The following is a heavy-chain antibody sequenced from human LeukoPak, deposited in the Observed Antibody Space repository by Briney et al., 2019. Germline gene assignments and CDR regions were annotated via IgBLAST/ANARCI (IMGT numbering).Heavy chain of an antibody. J-gene: IGHJ4*02. CDR3: AREMPPVVTPYFDY. CDR2: ISYDGSNK. Sequence: QPGGSLRLSCAASGFTFSSYAMPWVRQAPGKGLEWVAVISYDGSNKYYADSVKGRFTISRDNSKNTLYLQMNSLRAEDTAVYYCAREMPPVVTPYFDYWGQGTLVTVSS. CDR1: GFTFSSYA. D-gene: IGHD4-23*01. V-gene: IGHV3-30*04.